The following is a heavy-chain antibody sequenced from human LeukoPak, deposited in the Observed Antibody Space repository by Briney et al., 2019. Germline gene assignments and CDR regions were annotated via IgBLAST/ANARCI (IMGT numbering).Heavy chain of an antibody. V-gene: IGHV4-59*11. CDR1: GGSIYRHY. J-gene: IGHJ6*02. CDR2: IYYDGST. Sequence: SETLSLTCTVSGGSIYRHYWSWIRQPPGKGLEWIAYIYYDGSTNDNPSLKSRVTMSVDTSKNQFSLKLSSVTAADTAVYYCARWGAYGMDVWGQGTTVTVSS. CDR3: ARWGAYGMDV. D-gene: IGHD3-16*01.